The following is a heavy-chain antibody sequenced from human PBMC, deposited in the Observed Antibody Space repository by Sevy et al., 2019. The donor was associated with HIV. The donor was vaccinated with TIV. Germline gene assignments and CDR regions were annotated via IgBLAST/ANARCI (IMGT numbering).Heavy chain of an antibody. V-gene: IGHV3-20*04. CDR1: GFTFDDYG. J-gene: IGHJ4*02. CDR3: AREKSCGGACYYFDY. Sequence: GGFLRLSCAASGFTFDDYGMSWVRQVPGKGLEWVSSINWNGGSTSYTDFVKGRFTISRDNAKNSLFLQVNSLRAEDTALYYCAREKSCGGACYYFDYWGQGVLVTVSS. D-gene: IGHD2-21*02. CDR2: INWNGGST.